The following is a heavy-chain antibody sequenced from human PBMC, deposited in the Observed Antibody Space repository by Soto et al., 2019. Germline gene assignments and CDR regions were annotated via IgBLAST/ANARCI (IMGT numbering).Heavy chain of an antibody. CDR1: GFTFSDYA. CDR3: PRDEPWFEL. Sequence: QVQLVESGGGVDQPGMSLRLSWVASGFTFSDYAMHWVRQAPGRGLEWVAVISYDGSTKYYIDSVKGRFTVSRDNSDNTLHLQINSLRVEDTAVYYCPRDEPWFELWGQGTLVSVSS. CDR2: ISYDGSTK. V-gene: IGHV3-30-3*01. J-gene: IGHJ5*02.